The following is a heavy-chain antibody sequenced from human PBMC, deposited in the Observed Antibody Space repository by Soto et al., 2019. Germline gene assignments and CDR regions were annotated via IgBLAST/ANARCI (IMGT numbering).Heavy chain of an antibody. J-gene: IGHJ4*02. CDR2: IYYSGST. Sequence: SETLSLTCTVSGGSISSSSYYWGWIRQPPGKGLEWIGSIYYSGSTYYNPSLKSRVTISVDTSKNQLSLKLSSVTAADAAVYYCASRVGYCSSTSCSYYFDYWGQGTLVTVSS. V-gene: IGHV4-39*01. CDR3: ASRVGYCSSTSCSYYFDY. D-gene: IGHD2-2*01. CDR1: GGSISSSSYY.